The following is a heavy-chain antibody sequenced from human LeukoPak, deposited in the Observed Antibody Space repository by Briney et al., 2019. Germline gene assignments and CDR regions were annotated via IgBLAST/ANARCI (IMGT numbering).Heavy chain of an antibody. V-gene: IGHV4-30-4*01. J-gene: IGHJ5*02. D-gene: IGHD4-17*01. CDR3: ARTYYGDYGWFDH. CDR1: GGSISAGDYY. Sequence: SETLSLTCTVSGGSISAGDYYWSWIRQPPGKGLEWIGYIYYRGSTSYNPSLQSRVTISVDTSKNQFSLKLSSLSAADTAVYHCARTYYGDYGWFDHWGQGTLVTVSS. CDR2: IYYRGST.